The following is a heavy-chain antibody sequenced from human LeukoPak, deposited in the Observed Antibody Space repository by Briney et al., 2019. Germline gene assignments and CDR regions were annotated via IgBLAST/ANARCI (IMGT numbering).Heavy chain of an antibody. CDR1: GFTFNSYS. Sequence: GGSLRLSCAASGFTFNSYSMNWVRQAPGEGLEWVSYISSDGSAITYTDSVKGRFTISRDNAKNSLYLQMNSLRVEDTAVYYCAREGRPNAFDIWGQGTMVTVSS. J-gene: IGHJ3*02. V-gene: IGHV3-48*04. CDR3: AREGRPNAFDI. CDR2: ISSDGSAI.